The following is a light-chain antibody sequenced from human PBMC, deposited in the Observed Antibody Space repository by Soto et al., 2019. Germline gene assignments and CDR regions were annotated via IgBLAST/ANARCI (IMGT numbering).Light chain of an antibody. Sequence: AIRMTQSPSSFSASTGDRVTITCRASQGISSYLAWYQQKPGKAPKLLIYAASTLQSGVPSRFSGSGSGTDFTLTLSCMQSEDFATDYCQQYYSYPPVTFGPGTKVDIK. J-gene: IGKJ3*01. CDR2: AAS. CDR1: QGISSY. V-gene: IGKV1-8*01. CDR3: QQYYSYPPVT.